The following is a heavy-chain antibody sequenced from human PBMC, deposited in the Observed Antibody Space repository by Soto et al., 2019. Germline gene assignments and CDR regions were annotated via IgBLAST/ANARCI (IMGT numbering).Heavy chain of an antibody. Sequence: LSLTCIVSGVSVTSYTWSWVRQPANKGLEWIGRVFSSVSATYNPSLKSRVSISMDTAENRISLKLDSVTAADAGVYFCARDGMTTGDTWGPGTLVTVSS. CDR2: VFSSVSA. CDR1: GVSVTSYT. CDR3: ARDGMTTGDT. V-gene: IGHV4-4*07. D-gene: IGHD2-21*02. J-gene: IGHJ4*02.